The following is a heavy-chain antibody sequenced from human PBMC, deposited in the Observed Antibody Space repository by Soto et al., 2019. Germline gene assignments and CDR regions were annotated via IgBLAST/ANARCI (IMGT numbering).Heavy chain of an antibody. D-gene: IGHD6-13*01. CDR2: IGTAGDT. CDR3: ARLGSSSYYYGMDV. J-gene: IGHJ6*02. CDR1: GFTFISYD. Sequence: SGWSLRLSCASSGFTFISYDMHWVRQATGKGLEWVSAIGTAGDTYYPGSVKGRFTISRENAKNSLFLQMSSLRAGDTAVYYCARLGSSSYYYGMDVWGQGTTVTVSS. V-gene: IGHV3-13*01.